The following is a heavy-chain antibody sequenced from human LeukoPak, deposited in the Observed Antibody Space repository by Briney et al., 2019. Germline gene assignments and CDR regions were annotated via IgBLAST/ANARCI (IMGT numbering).Heavy chain of an antibody. D-gene: IGHD1-1*01. CDR2: IHPSGSI. Sequence: SETLSLTCTVSGGSISSYYWNWVRQSPGKGLEWIGCIHPSGSIHYTPSLRSRLTISVDRSNSQFSLKLSPVTAADTAVYYCARGIDPWKVGYWGQGTLVTVSS. V-gene: IGHV4-4*09. J-gene: IGHJ4*02. CDR1: GGSISSYY. CDR3: ARGIDPWKVGY.